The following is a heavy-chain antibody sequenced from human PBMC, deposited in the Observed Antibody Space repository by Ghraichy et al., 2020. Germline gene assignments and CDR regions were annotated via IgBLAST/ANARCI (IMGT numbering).Heavy chain of an antibody. V-gene: IGHV3-23*01. CDR3: AKDGGDDSSGWYGRFDY. D-gene: IGHD6-19*01. Sequence: GGSLRLSCVASGFTFSNFAMNWVRQAPGKGLEWVSTVSGSGAGTYLADSVKGRFTISRDNSRSTVYLQMHSLRAEDMAVYYCAKDGGDDSSGWYGRFDYWGQGTPVTVSS. CDR2: VSGSGAGT. CDR1: GFTFSNFA. J-gene: IGHJ4*02.